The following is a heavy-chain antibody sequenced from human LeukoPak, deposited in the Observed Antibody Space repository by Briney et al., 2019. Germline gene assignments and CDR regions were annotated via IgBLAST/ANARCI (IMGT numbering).Heavy chain of an antibody. V-gene: IGHV3-30*02. Sequence: GGSLRLPCAASGFTFNNYGMHWVRQAPGKGLEWVAFIRYNGNNQYYADSVKGRFTISRDNSKNTLYLQMNSLKGDDTAVYYCAKDSAFYYIDVWGKGTTVIISS. D-gene: IGHD3-10*01. J-gene: IGHJ6*03. CDR1: GFTFNNYG. CDR3: AKDSAFYYIDV. CDR2: IRYNGNNQ.